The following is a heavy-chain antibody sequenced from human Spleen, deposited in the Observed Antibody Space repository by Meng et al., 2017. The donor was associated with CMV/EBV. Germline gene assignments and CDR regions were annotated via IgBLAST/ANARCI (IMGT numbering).Heavy chain of an antibody. J-gene: IGHJ3*02. CDR3: AKDLRYELLQGDAFDS. CDR1: GFTFSDYY. V-gene: IGHV3-23*01. D-gene: IGHD1-26*01. Sequence: GGSLRLSCAASGFTFSDYYMSWVRQAPGKGLEWVSGISGSGGRGGIKYRDSVKGRFTISRDNSKNTLYLQMDSLRIDDTGVYYCAKDLRYELLQGDAFDSWGQGTVVTVSS. CDR2: ISGSGGRGGI.